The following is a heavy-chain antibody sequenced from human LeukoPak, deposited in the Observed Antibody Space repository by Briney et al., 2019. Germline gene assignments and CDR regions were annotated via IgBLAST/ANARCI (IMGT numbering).Heavy chain of an antibody. V-gene: IGHV4-59*01. D-gene: IGHD3-22*01. Sequence: PSETLSLTCTVSGGSISSYYWSWIRQPPGKGLEWIGYIHYSGSSNYNPSLKSRVTISVDTSKNQFSLNLRSVTAAATAVYYCARDSSGYRRGSFDYWGQGTLVTVSS. CDR3: ARDSSGYRRGSFDY. J-gene: IGHJ4*02. CDR2: IHYSGSS. CDR1: GGSISSYY.